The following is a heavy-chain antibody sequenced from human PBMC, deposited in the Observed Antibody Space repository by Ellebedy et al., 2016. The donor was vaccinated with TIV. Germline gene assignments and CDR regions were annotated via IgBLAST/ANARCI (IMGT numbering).Heavy chain of an antibody. CDR2: ISSSGDST. J-gene: IGHJ6*02. D-gene: IGHD2-2*01. CDR3: AKDQASSPAADYYYGLDV. CDR1: GFTFRSYA. Sequence: GGSLRLXCAASGFTFRSYAMGWVRQAPGKGLEWVSTISSSGDSTSYADSVRGRFTISRDNSKNTLYLQMNSLRAEDTAGYYCAKDQASSPAADYYYGLDVWGQGTTVTVSS. V-gene: IGHV3-23*01.